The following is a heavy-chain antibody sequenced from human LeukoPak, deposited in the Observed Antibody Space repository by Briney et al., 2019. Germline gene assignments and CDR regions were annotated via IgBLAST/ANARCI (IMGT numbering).Heavy chain of an antibody. Sequence: GGSLRLSCAASGFTFSSDWMNWVRQAPGKGLEWVANIKQDGSEKYYVDSVKGRFTISRDNAKNSLYLQMNSLRAEDTAVYYCARDPDMVRGVSFDYWGQGTLVTVSS. J-gene: IGHJ4*02. CDR2: IKQDGSEK. V-gene: IGHV3-7*03. CDR3: ARDPDMVRGVSFDY. D-gene: IGHD3-10*01. CDR1: GFTFSSDW.